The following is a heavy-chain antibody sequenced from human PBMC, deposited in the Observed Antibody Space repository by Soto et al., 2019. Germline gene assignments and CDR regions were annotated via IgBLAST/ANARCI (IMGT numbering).Heavy chain of an antibody. J-gene: IGHJ4*02. CDR1: GYTFTSYG. Sequence: VKVSCKASGYTFTSYGISWVRQAPGQGLEWMGWISAYNGNTNYAQKLQGRVTMTTDTSTSTAYMELRSLRSDDTAVYYCARSGSWYGLAWDDYWGQGTLVTVSS. D-gene: IGHD6-13*01. CDR2: ISAYNGNT. CDR3: ARSGSWYGLAWDDY. V-gene: IGHV1-18*01.